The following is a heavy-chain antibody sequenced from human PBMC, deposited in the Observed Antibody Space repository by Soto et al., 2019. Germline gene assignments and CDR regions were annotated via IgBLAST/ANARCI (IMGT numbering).Heavy chain of an antibody. CDR1: GGSISSYY. Sequence: SETLSLTCTVSGGSISSYYWSWTRQPAGKGLEWIGRIYTSGSTNYNPSLKSRVTMSVDTSKNQFYLKLSSVTAADTAVYYCARGYRYDSSAELDYWGQGGQVTVSS. CDR2: IYTSGST. CDR3: ARGYRYDSSAELDY. J-gene: IGHJ4*02. V-gene: IGHV4-4*07. D-gene: IGHD3-22*01.